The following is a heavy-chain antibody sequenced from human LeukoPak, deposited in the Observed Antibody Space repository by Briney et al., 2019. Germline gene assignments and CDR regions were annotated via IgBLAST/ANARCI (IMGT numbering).Heavy chain of an antibody. CDR2: INSDGSST. CDR3: VKDAGIYPVWYFDY. CDR1: GFTFSSYW. J-gene: IGHJ4*02. Sequence: GGSLRLSCAASGFTFSSYWMHWVRQAPGKGLVWVSRINSDGSSTSYADSVKGRFTISRDNSKNTVYLQMNSLRADDTAVYYCVKDAGIYPVWYFDYWGQGTLVTVSS. V-gene: IGHV3-74*01. D-gene: IGHD3-16*01.